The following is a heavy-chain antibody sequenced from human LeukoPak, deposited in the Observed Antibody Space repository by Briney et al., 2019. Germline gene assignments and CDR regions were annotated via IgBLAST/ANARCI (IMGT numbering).Heavy chain of an antibody. CDR1: GYTFTSYA. J-gene: IGHJ4*02. D-gene: IGHD5-12*01. CDR3: ARDPGGLDYGDY. Sequence: ASVKVSCKASGYTFTSYAMHWVRQAPGQRLEWMGWINAGNGNTKYSQKFQGRVTMTRDTSISTAYMELSRLRSDDMAVYYCARDPGGLDYGDYWGQGTLVTVSS. V-gene: IGHV1-3*01. CDR2: INAGNGNT.